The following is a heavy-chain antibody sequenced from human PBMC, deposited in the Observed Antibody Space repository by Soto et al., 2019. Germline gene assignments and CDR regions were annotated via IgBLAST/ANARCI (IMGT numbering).Heavy chain of an antibody. CDR2: ISAYTGNT. D-gene: IGHD2-15*01. Sequence: ASVKVSCKASGYKFTGYGISWVRQAPGQGLEWMGWISAYTGNTIYAQKFQGRVSMTVDTSTNTAYMDLRNLRSDDTAVYYCARDRVQGVVPAPSNGMEVWGLGTTVPAPS. J-gene: IGHJ6*02. CDR1: GYKFTGYG. CDR3: ARDRVQGVVPAPSNGMEV. V-gene: IGHV1-18*01.